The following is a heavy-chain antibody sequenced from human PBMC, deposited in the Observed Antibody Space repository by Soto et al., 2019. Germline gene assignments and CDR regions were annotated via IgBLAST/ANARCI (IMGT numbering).Heavy chain of an antibody. D-gene: IGHD6-13*01. V-gene: IGHV3-66*01. CDR2: IYSGGST. CDR1: GFTVSDNY. Sequence: GGSLRLSCAAFGFTVSDNYMSWVRQAPGKRLEWVSVIYSGGSTYYADSVKGRFTISRDNSKNTLYLQMNSLRAEDTAVYYCARDPTIAASGGYYYYYYGMDVWGQGTTVTVSS. CDR3: ARDPTIAASGGYYYYYYGMDV. J-gene: IGHJ6*02.